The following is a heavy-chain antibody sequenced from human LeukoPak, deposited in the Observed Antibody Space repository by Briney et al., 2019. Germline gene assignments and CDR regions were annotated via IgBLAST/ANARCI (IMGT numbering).Heavy chain of an antibody. J-gene: IGHJ4*02. CDR3: AKARSGGTDY. Sequence: GALRLSCAASGFTFSSYAMSWVRQAPGKGLEWVSAISGSGGSTYYADSVKGRFTISRDNSRNTLYLQMNSLRAEDTAVYYCAKARSGGTDYWGQGTLVTVSS. D-gene: IGHD1-26*01. CDR1: GFTFSSYA. V-gene: IGHV3-23*01. CDR2: ISGSGGST.